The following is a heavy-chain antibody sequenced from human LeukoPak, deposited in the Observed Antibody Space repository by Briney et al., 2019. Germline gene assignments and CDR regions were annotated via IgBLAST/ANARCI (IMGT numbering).Heavy chain of an antibody. J-gene: IGHJ4*02. Sequence: TGGSLRLSCAVSGFTFSNYWMNWVRQAPGKGLEWVSSISSGSIHMHYADSVKGRFTISRDNARNSLYLQMNTLRAEDTAVYYCATEGFLVRGGYFDNWGQGTLVTVSA. CDR3: ATEGFLVRGGYFDN. CDR1: GFTFSNYW. D-gene: IGHD3-10*01. V-gene: IGHV3-21*01. CDR2: ISSGSIHM.